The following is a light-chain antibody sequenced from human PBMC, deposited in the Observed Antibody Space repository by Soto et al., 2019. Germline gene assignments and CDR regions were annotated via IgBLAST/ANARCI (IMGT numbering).Light chain of an antibody. J-gene: IGLJ2*01. CDR2: EVS. V-gene: IGLV2-14*01. Sequence: QSVLTQPASVSGSPGQSITISCTGTSSDVGGYNYVSWYQQHPGKAPKLMIYEVSNRPSGVSNRLSGSKSGNTASLTISGLQAGDEADYYCSSYTSSTTLVVFGGGTKVTVL. CDR1: SSDVGGYNY. CDR3: SSYTSSTTLVV.